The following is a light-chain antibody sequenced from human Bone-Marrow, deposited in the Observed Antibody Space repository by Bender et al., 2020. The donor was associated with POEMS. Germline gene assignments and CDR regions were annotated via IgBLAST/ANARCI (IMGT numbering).Light chain of an antibody. CDR3: CSFAGSGTWV. Sequence: QSALTQPASVSGSPGQSLTISCTGTSSDVGNYYLVSWYQHYPGKAPTLMIFEDTQRPSGVSYRFSASKSGNSAYLTISGLRPEDEADYFCCSFAGSGTWVFGGGTKVTVL. J-gene: IGLJ3*02. V-gene: IGLV2-23*01. CDR1: SSDVGNYYL. CDR2: EDT.